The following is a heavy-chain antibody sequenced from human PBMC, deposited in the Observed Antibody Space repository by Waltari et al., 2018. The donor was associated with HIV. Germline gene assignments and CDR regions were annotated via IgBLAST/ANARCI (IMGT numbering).Heavy chain of an antibody. CDR3: ARDHEFGSGTYCNSH. CDR1: GFTFSSYW. V-gene: IGHV3-7*01. CDR2: INQDGSEK. J-gene: IGHJ4*02. Sequence: EVLLVQSGGDLVQPGGSLRLSCAASGFTFSSYWMTWVRQAPGKELEWVATINQDGSEKYYQDSVKGRFTISRDNTWISRYLQMNSLSADDTAVYYCARDHEFGSGTYCNSHWGQGALVTVSS. D-gene: IGHD3-10*01.